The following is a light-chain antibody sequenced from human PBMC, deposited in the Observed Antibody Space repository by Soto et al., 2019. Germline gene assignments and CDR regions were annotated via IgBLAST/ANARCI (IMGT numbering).Light chain of an antibody. CDR3: GTWDSSLSANWV. CDR2: DIN. CDR1: SSNIGNNY. J-gene: IGLJ3*02. V-gene: IGLV1-51*01. Sequence: QSVLTQPPSVSAAPGQKVTISCSGSSSNIGNNYVSWYQQLPGTAPKLLIYDINERPSGIPDRFSGSKSGTSATLGITGLQTGDEADYYCGTWDSSLSANWVFGGGTKLTVL.